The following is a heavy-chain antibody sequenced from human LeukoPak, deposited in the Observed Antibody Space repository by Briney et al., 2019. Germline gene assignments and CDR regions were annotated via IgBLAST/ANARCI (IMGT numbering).Heavy chain of an antibody. J-gene: IGHJ4*02. D-gene: IGHD6-13*01. CDR3: ARLGDRSSWYVGDY. V-gene: IGHV4-59*12. CDR1: GGSLSSYY. Sequence: SETLSLTCTVSGGSLSSYYWSWIRQPPGKGLEWIGYIYYSGRTNYNPSLKSRVTISVDTSKNQFSLKLSSVTAADTAVYYCARLGDRSSWYVGDYWGQGTLVTVSS. CDR2: IYYSGRT.